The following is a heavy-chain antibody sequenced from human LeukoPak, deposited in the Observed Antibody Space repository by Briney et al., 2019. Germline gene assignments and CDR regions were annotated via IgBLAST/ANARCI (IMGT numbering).Heavy chain of an antibody. CDR2: ISSSSSYR. J-gene: IGHJ4*02. CDR3: ARGRSAVAGIAGFDY. D-gene: IGHD6-19*01. V-gene: IGHV3-21*01. Sequence: GGSLRLSCAASGFSFSSYSMTWVCQAPGKGLEWVSSISSSSSYRYYADSMKGRFAISRDNAENSLFLQMNSLRAEDTAVYYCARGRSAVAGIAGFDYWGQGSLVTVSS. CDR1: GFSFSSYS.